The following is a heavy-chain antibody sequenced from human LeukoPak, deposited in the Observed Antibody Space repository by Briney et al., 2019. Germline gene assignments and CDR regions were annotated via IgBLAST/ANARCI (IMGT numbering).Heavy chain of an antibody. CDR2: ISSSGSAI. Sequence: GGSLRLSCAASGFTFSSYEMNWVRRAPGKGLEWVSKISSSGSAIYYADSVKGRFTISRDNAKSTLYLQMNSLRAEDTAVYYCARGGSLGYWGQGTLVTVSS. CDR3: ARGGSLGY. CDR1: GFTFSSYE. D-gene: IGHD6-19*01. J-gene: IGHJ4*02. V-gene: IGHV3-48*03.